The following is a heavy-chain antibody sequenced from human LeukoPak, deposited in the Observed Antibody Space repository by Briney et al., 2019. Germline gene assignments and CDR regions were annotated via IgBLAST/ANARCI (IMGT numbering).Heavy chain of an antibody. CDR3: ARSNSGYYEYYFDY. V-gene: IGHV4-4*07. CDR1: GGSISSYY. J-gene: IGHJ4*02. D-gene: IGHD3-22*01. CDR2: IYTSWST. Sequence: SDTLALICSVSGGSISSYYWSWIRQPGGKGLEWIGRIYTSWSTNYNPSLKSRVTMSVDTSKNQFSLKLSSVTAADTAVYYCARSNSGYYEYYFDYWGQGTLVTVSS.